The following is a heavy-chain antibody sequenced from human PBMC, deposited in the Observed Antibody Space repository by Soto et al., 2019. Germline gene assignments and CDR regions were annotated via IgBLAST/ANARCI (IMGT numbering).Heavy chain of an antibody. CDR2: IYHSGST. V-gene: IGHV4-38-2*01. Sequence: SETLSLTCAVSGYSISSGYYWGWIRQPPGKGLEWIGSIYHSGSTYYNPSLKSRVTISVDTSKNQFSLKLSSVTAADTAVYYCVRAHYDFWSGYAYYYYGMDVWGQGTTVTVSS. CDR3: VRAHYDFWSGYAYYYYGMDV. CDR1: GYSISSGYY. D-gene: IGHD3-3*01. J-gene: IGHJ6*02.